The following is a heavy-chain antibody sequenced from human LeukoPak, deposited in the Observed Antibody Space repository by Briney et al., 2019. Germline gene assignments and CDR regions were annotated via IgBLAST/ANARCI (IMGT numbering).Heavy chain of an antibody. D-gene: IGHD1-26*01. CDR1: GFTFSSYW. V-gene: IGHV3-74*01. J-gene: IGHJ3*02. Sequence: GGSLRLSCAASGFTFSSYWMHWVRRAPGKGLVWVSRINGDGSGTSNADSVKGRFTISRDNAKNTLYVQMNSLRAEDTAVYYCARGGSPPEALGDTFDIWGQGTMVTVSS. CDR2: INGDGSGT. CDR3: ARGGSPPEALGDTFDI.